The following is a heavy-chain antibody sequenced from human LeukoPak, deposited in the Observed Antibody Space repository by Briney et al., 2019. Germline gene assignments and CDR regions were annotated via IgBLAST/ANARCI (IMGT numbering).Heavy chain of an antibody. V-gene: IGHV3-48*04. CDR2: ISSSGSTI. J-gene: IGHJ4*02. CDR3: AKDGHYVPATFDY. D-gene: IGHD2-2*01. Sequence: GGSLRLSCAASGFTFSSYSMNWVRQAPGKGLEWVSYISSSGSTIYYADSVKGRFTISRDNAKNSLYLQMNSLRAEDTAVYYCAKDGHYVPATFDYWGQGTLVTVSS. CDR1: GFTFSSYS.